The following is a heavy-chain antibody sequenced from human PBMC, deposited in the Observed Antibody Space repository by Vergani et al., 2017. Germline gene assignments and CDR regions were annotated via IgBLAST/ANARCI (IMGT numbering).Heavy chain of an antibody. CDR3: AKGGGYSYGYVIDY. J-gene: IGHJ4*02. Sequence: EVQLVESGGGLVQPGGSLRLSCAASGFTFSSYAMSWVRQAPGKGLEWVSAISGSGGSTYYADSVKGRFTISRDNAKNSLYLQMNSLRAEDTALYYCAKGGGYSYGYVIDYWGQGTLVTVSS. V-gene: IGHV3-23*04. D-gene: IGHD5-18*01. CDR1: GFTFSSYA. CDR2: ISGSGGST.